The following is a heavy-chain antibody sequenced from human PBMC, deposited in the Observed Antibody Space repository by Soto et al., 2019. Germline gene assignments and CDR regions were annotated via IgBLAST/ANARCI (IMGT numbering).Heavy chain of an antibody. D-gene: IGHD6-19*01. CDR2: IYYSGST. Sequence: SETLSLTCTVSGGSISSYYWSWIRQPPGKGLEWIGYIYYSGSTNYNPSLKSRVTISVDTSKNQFSLKLSSVTAADTAVYYCARQIAVADFDYRGQGTLVTVS. J-gene: IGHJ4*02. CDR1: GGSISSYY. V-gene: IGHV4-59*01. CDR3: ARQIAVADFDY.